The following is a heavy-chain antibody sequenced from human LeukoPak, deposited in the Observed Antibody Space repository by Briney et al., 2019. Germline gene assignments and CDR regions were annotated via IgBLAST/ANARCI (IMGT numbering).Heavy chain of an antibody. CDR3: ARDPAFYYGSGSSDGMDV. CDR2: IKQDGSEK. CDR1: GFTFNSCW. Sequence: GGSLRLSCAASGFTFNSCWMSWVRQAPGKGLEWVANIKQDGSEKYYVDSVKGRFTISRDNAKNSLYLQMNSLRAEDTAVYYCARDPAFYYGSGSSDGMDVWGQGTTVTVSS. J-gene: IGHJ6*02. D-gene: IGHD3-10*01. V-gene: IGHV3-7*03.